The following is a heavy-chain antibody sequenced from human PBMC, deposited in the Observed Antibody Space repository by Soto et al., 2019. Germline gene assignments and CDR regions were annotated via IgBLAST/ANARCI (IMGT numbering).Heavy chain of an antibody. CDR2: ISGSGGST. Sequence: GGSLRLSCAASGFTFSSYAMSWVRQAPGKGLEWVSAISGSGGSTNYADSVKGRFTISRDNSKNTLYLQMNSLRAEDTAVYYCAKRCVDWAQNYYFDYWGQGTLVTVSS. CDR3: AKRCVDWAQNYYFDY. V-gene: IGHV3-23*01. D-gene: IGHD3-9*01. CDR1: GFTFSSYA. J-gene: IGHJ4*02.